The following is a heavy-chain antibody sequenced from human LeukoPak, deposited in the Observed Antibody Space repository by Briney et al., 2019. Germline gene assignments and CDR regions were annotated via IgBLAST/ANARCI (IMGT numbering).Heavy chain of an antibody. CDR1: GGSFSGYY. V-gene: IGHV4-34*01. CDR3: AITTGDPGNFDH. Sequence: SETLSLTCAVYGGSFSGYYWSWIRQPPGKGLEWIGEINHSGSTNYNPSLKSRVTISVDTSKNQFSLKLSSVTAADTAVYYCAITTGDPGNFDHWGQGTLVTVSS. D-gene: IGHD7-27*01. CDR2: INHSGST. J-gene: IGHJ4*02.